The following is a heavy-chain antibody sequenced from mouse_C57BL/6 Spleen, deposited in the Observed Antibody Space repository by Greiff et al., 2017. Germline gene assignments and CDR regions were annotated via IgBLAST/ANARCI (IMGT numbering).Heavy chain of an antibody. Sequence: EVKVVESGPVLVKPGASVKMSCKASGYTFTDYYMNWVKQSHGKSLEWIGVINPYNGGTSYNQKFKGKATLTVDKSSSTAYMELNSLTSEDSAVYYCARFFDYWGQGTTLTVSS. CDR2: INPYNGGT. CDR1: GYTFTDYY. V-gene: IGHV1-19*01. J-gene: IGHJ2*01. CDR3: ARFFDY.